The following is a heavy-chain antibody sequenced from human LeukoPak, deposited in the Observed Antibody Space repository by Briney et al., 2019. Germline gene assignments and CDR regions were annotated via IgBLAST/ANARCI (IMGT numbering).Heavy chain of an antibody. Sequence: GGSLRLSCAASGFTFSSYSMNWVRQAPGKGLEWVSSISSSSSYIYYADSVKGRFTISRDNAKNSLYLQMNSLRAEDTAVYYCARAGYYYDSSGAPSDAFDIWAKGQWSPSLQ. D-gene: IGHD3-22*01. V-gene: IGHV3-21*01. CDR1: GFTFSSYS. CDR2: ISSSSSYI. CDR3: ARAGYYYDSSGAPSDAFDI. J-gene: IGHJ3*02.